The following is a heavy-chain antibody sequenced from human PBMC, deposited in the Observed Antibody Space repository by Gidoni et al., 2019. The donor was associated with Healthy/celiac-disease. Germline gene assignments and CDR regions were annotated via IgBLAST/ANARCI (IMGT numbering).Heavy chain of an antibody. D-gene: IGHD3-22*01. CDR3: AREGDYYDSSGYRKFDY. Sequence: QVQLQESGPGLVKPSQTLSLTCTVPAGSISSGGYYWSWIRQHPGKGLEWIGYIYYSGSTYYNPSLKSRVTISVDTSKNQFSLKLSSVTAADTAVYYCAREGDYYDSSGYRKFDYWGQGTLVTVSS. CDR1: AGSISSGGYY. CDR2: IYYSGST. V-gene: IGHV4-31*03. J-gene: IGHJ4*02.